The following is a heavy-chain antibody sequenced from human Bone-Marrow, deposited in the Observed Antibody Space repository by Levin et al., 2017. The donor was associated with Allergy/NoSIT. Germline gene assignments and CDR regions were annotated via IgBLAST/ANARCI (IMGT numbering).Heavy chain of an antibody. CDR2: IKTDGTQF. Sequence: HPGGSLRLSCVGSGFTFRDYWMTWVRQAPGKGLEWVANIKTDGTQFFFADSVRGRVTISRDNAKNVVYLQMRSLRAEDTALYYCARANAAGWNRYYNYDMGVWGQGTMVTVSS. CDR1: GFTFRDYW. J-gene: IGHJ6*02. V-gene: IGHV3-7*01. CDR3: ARANAAGWNRYYNYDMGV. D-gene: IGHD6-19*01.